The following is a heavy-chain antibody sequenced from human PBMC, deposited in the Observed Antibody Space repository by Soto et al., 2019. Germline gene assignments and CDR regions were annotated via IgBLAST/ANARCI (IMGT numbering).Heavy chain of an antibody. V-gene: IGHV4-30-2*01. CDR1: CDSISSGGYS. J-gene: IGHJ6*02. CDR2: IDRSGST. CDR3: ARDGEWRGFDV. D-gene: IGHD3-3*01. Sequence: QLQLQESGSRLVKPSQTLSLTCTVSCDSISSGGYSWSWIRQPPGKGLEWVGYIDRSGSTYYNPSLRSRVTISVDRYSHQFSLSLTSVTAADTAFYYCARDGEWRGFDVWGQGTTVTVSS.